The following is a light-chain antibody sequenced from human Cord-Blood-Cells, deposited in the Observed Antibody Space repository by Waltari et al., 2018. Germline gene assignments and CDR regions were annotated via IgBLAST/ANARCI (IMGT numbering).Light chain of an antibody. J-gene: IGLJ3*02. CDR3: SSYTSSSTPL. CDR2: DVS. Sequence: QSALTQPASVSGSPGQSITISCTGTSSDVGGYNYVSCYQQHPGKAPKLMIYDVSNRPSGVCNRFSGSKSGNTASLTISGLQAEDEADYYCSSYTSSSTPLFGGGTKLTVL. CDR1: SSDVGGYNY. V-gene: IGLV2-14*01.